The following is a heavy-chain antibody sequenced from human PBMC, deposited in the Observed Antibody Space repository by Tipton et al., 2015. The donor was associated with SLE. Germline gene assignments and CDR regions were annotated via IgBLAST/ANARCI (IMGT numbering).Heavy chain of an antibody. D-gene: IGHD5-18*01. J-gene: IGHJ4*02. CDR3: ARTSWGTAMVDY. Sequence: QSGAEVKKPGSSVKVSCKASGGTFSSDAINWVRQAPGQGLEWMGGITPIFGTTNYAQEFQGRVTITADESTSTAYMELRSLRSDDTAVYYCARTSWGTAMVDYWGQGTLVTVSS. V-gene: IGHV1-69*01. CDR1: GGTFSSDA. CDR2: ITPIFGTT.